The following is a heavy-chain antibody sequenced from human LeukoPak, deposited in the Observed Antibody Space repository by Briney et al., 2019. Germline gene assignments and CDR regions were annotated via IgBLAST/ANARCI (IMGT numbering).Heavy chain of an antibody. CDR3: ARFRTWGDKAFDY. CDR1: GFTSSSYW. D-gene: IGHD2-21*02. J-gene: IGHJ4*02. Sequence: GGSLRLSCEASGFTSSSYWMSWVRQAPGKGLEWVSYIGTTSGAIYYADSVKGRFTISRDSAKNSLYLQMNSLRAEDTAVYYCARFRTWGDKAFDYWGQGTLVTVSS. CDR2: IGTTSGAI. V-gene: IGHV3-48*01.